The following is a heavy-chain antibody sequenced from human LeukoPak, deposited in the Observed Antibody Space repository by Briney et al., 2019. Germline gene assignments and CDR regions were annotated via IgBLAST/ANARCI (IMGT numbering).Heavy chain of an antibody. D-gene: IGHD2-2*01. CDR3: VRNPKSRMGFFDY. J-gene: IGHJ4*02. CDR2: ISASDSAI. Sequence: PGGSLRLSCAASGFTFSSFEMNWVRQAPGKGLEWVSYISASDSAIYYADSVRGRFAISRDSAKDSLYLQMNSLRPEDTAVYYCVRNPKSRMGFFDYWGQGTLVTVSS. V-gene: IGHV3-48*03. CDR1: GFTFSSFE.